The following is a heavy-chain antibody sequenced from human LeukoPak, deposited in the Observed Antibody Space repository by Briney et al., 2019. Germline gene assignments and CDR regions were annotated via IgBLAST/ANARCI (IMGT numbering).Heavy chain of an antibody. CDR2: IYPGDSDT. CDR1: GYSFTSYW. V-gene: IGHV5-51*01. D-gene: IGHD3-3*01. J-gene: IGHJ5*02. CDR3: ARGATGVSNWFDP. Sequence: GESLKISCKGSGYSFTSYWIGWVRQMPGKGLEWMAIIYPGDSDTSYSPSFQGQVTISADKSISTAYLQWSSLKASDTAMYYCARGATGVSNWFDPWGQGTLVTVSS.